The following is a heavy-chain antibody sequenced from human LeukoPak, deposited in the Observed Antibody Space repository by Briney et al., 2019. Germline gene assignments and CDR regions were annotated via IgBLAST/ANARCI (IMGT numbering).Heavy chain of an antibody. CDR1: GFTFSSYA. J-gene: IGHJ6*02. CDR3: ARGTYYDFWSGYYRASGYYYYGMDV. Sequence: PGGSLRLSCAASGFTFSSYAMSWVRQAPGKGLEWVSSISSSSSYIYYADSVKGRFTISRDNAKNSLYLQMNSLRAEDTAVYYCARGTYYDFWSGYYRASGYYYYGMDVWGQGTTVTVSS. D-gene: IGHD3-3*01. CDR2: ISSSSSYI. V-gene: IGHV3-21*01.